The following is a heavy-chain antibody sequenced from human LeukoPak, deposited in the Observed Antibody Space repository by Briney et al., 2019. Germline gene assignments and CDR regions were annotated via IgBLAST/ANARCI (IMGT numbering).Heavy chain of an antibody. CDR2: IYYSGST. J-gene: IGHJ3*02. CDR3: ARDGVLLWFGEYPLDAFDI. CDR1: GGSISSSSYY. V-gene: IGHV4-39*07. Sequence: SETLSLTCTVSGGSISSSSYYWGWIRQPPGKGLEWIGSIYYSGSTYYNPSLKSRVTISVDTSKNQFSLKLSSVTAADTAVYYCARDGVLLWFGEYPLDAFDIWGQGTMVTVSS. D-gene: IGHD3-10*01.